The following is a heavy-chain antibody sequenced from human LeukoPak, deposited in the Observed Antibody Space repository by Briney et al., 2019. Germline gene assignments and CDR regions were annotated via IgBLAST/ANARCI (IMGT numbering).Heavy chain of an antibody. D-gene: IGHD1-26*01. Sequence: GGSLRLSCAASGFTFNTYSVNWVRQAPGKGLEWVSSISSGSSYILYEDSMKGRFTISRDNAKTSLYLQMNSLRAEDTAVYYCARKVGVDDAFDIWGQGTKVTVSS. V-gene: IGHV3-21*01. CDR3: ARKVGVDDAFDI. CDR1: GFTFNTYS. J-gene: IGHJ3*02. CDR2: ISSGSSYI.